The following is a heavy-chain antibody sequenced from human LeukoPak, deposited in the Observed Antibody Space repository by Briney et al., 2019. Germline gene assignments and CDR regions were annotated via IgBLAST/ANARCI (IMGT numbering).Heavy chain of an antibody. D-gene: IGHD1/OR15-1a*01. CDR2: ISGSGSDI. Sequence: LSLTCTVSGYSISSDYYMSWIRPAPGKGLEWLSYISGSGSDINYADSVKGRFTVSRDNAKSALYLQMNSLGVEDTAIYYCATKAREAPEWGQGTLVTVSS. CDR3: ATKAREAPE. CDR1: GYSISSDYY. V-gene: IGHV3-11*01. J-gene: IGHJ4*01.